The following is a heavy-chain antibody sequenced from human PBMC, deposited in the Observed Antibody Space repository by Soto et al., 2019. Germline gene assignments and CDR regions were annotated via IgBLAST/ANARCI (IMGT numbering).Heavy chain of an antibody. J-gene: IGHJ4*02. D-gene: IGHD2-21*01. CDR1: GLTVSTNS. V-gene: IGHV3-66*01. CDR3: ARDTPLFSFGYQRGNFFDS. CDR2: IYSGGST. Sequence: GGSLRLSCVVSGLTVSTNSMNWVRQAPGKGLEWVSNIYSGGSTYYADSVKGRFTISRDTSRNMLYLQMSSLRVEDTAVYYCARDTPLFSFGYQRGNFFDSWGQRP.